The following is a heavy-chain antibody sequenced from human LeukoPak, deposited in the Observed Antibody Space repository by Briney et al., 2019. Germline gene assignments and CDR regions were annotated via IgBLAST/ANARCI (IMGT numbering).Heavy chain of an antibody. V-gene: IGHV1-2*02. CDR3: ARDLDILTGYYRPYNWFDP. Sequence: AASVKVSCKASGYTFTGYYMHWVRQAPGQGLEWMGWINPNSGGTNYAQKFQGRVTMTRDTSISTAYMELSRLRSDDTAVYYCARDLDILTGYYRPYNWFDPWGQGTLVTVSS. CDR1: GYTFTGYY. CDR2: INPNSGGT. D-gene: IGHD3-9*01. J-gene: IGHJ5*02.